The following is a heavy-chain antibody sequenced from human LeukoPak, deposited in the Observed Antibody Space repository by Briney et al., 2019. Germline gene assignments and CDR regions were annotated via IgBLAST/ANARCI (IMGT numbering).Heavy chain of an antibody. V-gene: IGHV3-64*01. CDR3: ARDRRTSYSDTSGLDY. D-gene: IGHD3-22*01. CDR1: GFTFNSFA. J-gene: IGHJ4*02. Sequence: PGGSLRLSCAASGFTFNSFAMHWVRQAPGKGLQFVSAISANGGSTYYANSVKGRFTISRDNSKSTLYLQMGSLRPEDTAVYYCARDRRTSYSDTSGLDYWGQGTLVTVSS. CDR2: ISANGGST.